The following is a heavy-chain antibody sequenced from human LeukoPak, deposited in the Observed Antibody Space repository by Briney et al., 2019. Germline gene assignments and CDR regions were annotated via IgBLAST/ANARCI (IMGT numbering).Heavy chain of an antibody. CDR3: ARDLMIVVAYDASDI. D-gene: IGHD3-22*01. CDR2: IYTSGST. J-gene: IGHJ3*02. Sequence: SETLSLTCTVSGGSISSYYWSWIRQPAGTGLEGIGRIYTSGSTNYNPSLKSRVTMSVDTSKNQFSLELSSVTAADTAVYYCARDLMIVVAYDASDIWGQGTMVTVSS. V-gene: IGHV4-4*07. CDR1: GGSISSYY.